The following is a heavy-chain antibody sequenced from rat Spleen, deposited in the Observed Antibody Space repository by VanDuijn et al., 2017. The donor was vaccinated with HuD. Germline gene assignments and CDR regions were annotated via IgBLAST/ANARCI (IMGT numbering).Heavy chain of an antibody. D-gene: IGHD1-9*01. CDR3: ERHLYYGYRGFDY. V-gene: IGHV5S13*01. CDR2: ISPSGGNT. J-gene: IGHJ2*01. Sequence: EVQLVESGGGLVQPGRSLKLSCAASGFTFSKFDMAWVRQAPTKGLEWVASISPSGGNTYYRDSMKGRFTDSRDDVKNTLYLQMESLRSEDTATYYCERHLYYGYRGFDYWGQGVMVTVSS. CDR1: GFTFSKFD.